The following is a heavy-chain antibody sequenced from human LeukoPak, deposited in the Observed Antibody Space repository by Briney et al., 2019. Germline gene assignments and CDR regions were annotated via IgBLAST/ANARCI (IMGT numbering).Heavy chain of an antibody. CDR2: ISYDGSNK. V-gene: IGHV3-30*18. CDR3: AKEKNDYGDYYFDY. J-gene: IGHJ4*02. Sequence: GGSLRLSCAASGFTFGSYGMHWVRQAPGKGPEWVAVISYDGSNKYYADSVKGRFTISRDNSKNTLYLQMNSLRAEDTAVYYCAKEKNDYGDYYFDYWGQGTLVTVSS. D-gene: IGHD4-17*01. CDR1: GFTFGSYG.